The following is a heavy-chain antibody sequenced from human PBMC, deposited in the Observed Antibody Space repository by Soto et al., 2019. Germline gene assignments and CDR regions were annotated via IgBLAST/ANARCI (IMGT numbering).Heavy chain of an antibody. CDR2: IIPIFGTA. J-gene: IGHJ3*02. Sequence: QVQLVQSGAEVNKPGSSVKVSCKASGGTFSSYAISWVRQAPGQGLEWMGGIIPIFGTANYAQKFKGRVTITADGSTSTAYMELSSLRSVDTAVYYCASSPGIHYAFDIWCQETMVTVSS. CDR3: ASSPGIHYAFDI. V-gene: IGHV1-69*01. D-gene: IGHD2-21*02. CDR1: GGTFSSYA.